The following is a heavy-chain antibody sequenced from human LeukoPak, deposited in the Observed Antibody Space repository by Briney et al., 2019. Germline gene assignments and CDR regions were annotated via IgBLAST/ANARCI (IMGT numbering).Heavy chain of an antibody. CDR1: GGSFSGYY. CDR2: INHSGST. Sequence: ETSETLSLTCAVYGGSFSGYYWSWIRQPPGKGLEWIGEINHSGSTNYNPSLKSRVTISVDTSKNQFSLKLSSVTAADTAVYYCARDNEPFDLWGRGTLVTVSS. J-gene: IGHJ2*01. CDR3: ARDNEPFDL. D-gene: IGHD1-1*01. V-gene: IGHV4-34*01.